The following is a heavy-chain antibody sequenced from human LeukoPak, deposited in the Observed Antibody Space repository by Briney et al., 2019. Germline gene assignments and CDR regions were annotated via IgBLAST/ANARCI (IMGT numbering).Heavy chain of an antibody. V-gene: IGHV3-33*01. CDR2: IWYDGSNK. Sequence: GGSLRLSCAASGFTFSSYGMHWVRQAPGKGLEWVAVIWYDGSNKYYADSVKGRFTISRDNSKNTLYLQMNSLRAEDTAVYYCARVLELRGYYYYGMDVWGQGTTVTVSS. J-gene: IGHJ6*02. CDR1: GFTFSSYG. CDR3: ARVLELRGYYYYGMDV. D-gene: IGHD1-7*01.